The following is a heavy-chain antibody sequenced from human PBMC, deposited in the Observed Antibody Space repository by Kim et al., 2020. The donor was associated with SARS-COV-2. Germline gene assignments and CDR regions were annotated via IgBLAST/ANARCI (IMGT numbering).Heavy chain of an antibody. V-gene: IGHV1-18*01. CDR1: GYTFTSYG. CDR2: ISAYNGNT. J-gene: IGHJ3*02. D-gene: IGHD3-22*01. CDR3: ARALDYYDSSGYGI. Sequence: ASVKVSCKASGYTFTSYGISWVRQAPGQGLEWMGWISAYNGNTNYAQKLQGRVTMTTDTSTSTAYMELRSLRSDDTAVYYCARALDYYDSSGYGIWGQGTMVTVSS.